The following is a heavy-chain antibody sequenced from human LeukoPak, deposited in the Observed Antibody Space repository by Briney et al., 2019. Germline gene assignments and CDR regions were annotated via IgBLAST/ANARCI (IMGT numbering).Heavy chain of an antibody. J-gene: IGHJ4*02. CDR2: IKSKSDGGTT. Sequence: GGSLRLSCAASGFTFSNALMSWVRQAPGKGLEWVGRIKSKSDGGTTDYAAPAKGRFTISRDDSKNTLYLQMNSLKTEDTAVYYCTTDGLSGYSCQLPGWGQGTLVTVSS. CDR1: GFTFSNAL. V-gene: IGHV3-15*01. CDR3: TTDGLSGYSCQLPG. D-gene: IGHD5-18*01.